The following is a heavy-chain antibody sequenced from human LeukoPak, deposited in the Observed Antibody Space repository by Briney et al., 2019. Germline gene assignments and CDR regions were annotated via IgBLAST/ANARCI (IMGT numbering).Heavy chain of an antibody. CDR1: GGSITSYH. CDR2: IFHSGSS. Sequence: ASETLSLTCTVSGGSITSYHWSWIRQPPGKGLEWIGYIFHSGSSSCNPSLKSRVSISVDTSKNQFSLKLSSVTAADTAVYYYARVGADGSGSYYTYYFDYWGREPWSPSPQ. D-gene: IGHD3-10*01. J-gene: IGHJ4*02. CDR3: ARVGADGSGSYYTYYFDY. V-gene: IGHV4-59*01.